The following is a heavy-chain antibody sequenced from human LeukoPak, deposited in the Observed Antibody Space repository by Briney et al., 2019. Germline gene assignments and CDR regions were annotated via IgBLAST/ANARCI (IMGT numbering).Heavy chain of an antibody. CDR3: ARLSGYYFSY. D-gene: IGHD3-22*01. CDR1: GGSISSGGYY. Sequence: SETLSLTCTVSGGSISSGGYYWSWIRQPPGKGLEWIGSIYYSGSTYYNPSLKSRVTISVDTSKSQFSLKLSSVTAADTAVYYCARLSGYYFSYWGQGTLVTVSS. V-gene: IGHV4-39*07. CDR2: IYYSGST. J-gene: IGHJ4*02.